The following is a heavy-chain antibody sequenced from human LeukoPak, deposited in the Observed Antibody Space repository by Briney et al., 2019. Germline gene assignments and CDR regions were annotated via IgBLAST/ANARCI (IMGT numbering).Heavy chain of an antibody. CDR1: GGSISSGGYY. J-gene: IGHJ4*02. V-gene: IGHV4-31*03. CDR3: VRASPVYFDY. Sequence: SETLSLTCTVSGGSISSGGYYWSWIRQHPGKGLEWIGYIYYSGSTYYNPSLKSRVTISVDTPKNQFSLKLSSVTAADTAVYYCVRASPVYFDYWGQGTLVTVSS. CDR2: IYYSGST.